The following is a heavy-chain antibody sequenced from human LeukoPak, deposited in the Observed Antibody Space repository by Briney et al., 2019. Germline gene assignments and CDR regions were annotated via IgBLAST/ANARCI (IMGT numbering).Heavy chain of an antibody. J-gene: IGHJ4*02. Sequence: GPLRLFWEDTECSVRSESMNRLRQDQGKKLEWVSSISGDSVHIFYADSVKGRFTISRDDAKSSLYLQMNSLRAEDTAVYYCARFETRGTGDSDFWGQGTLVTVSS. D-gene: IGHD3/OR15-3a*01. CDR3: ARFETRGTGDSDF. V-gene: IGHV3-21*01. CDR1: ECSVRSES. CDR2: ISGDSVHI.